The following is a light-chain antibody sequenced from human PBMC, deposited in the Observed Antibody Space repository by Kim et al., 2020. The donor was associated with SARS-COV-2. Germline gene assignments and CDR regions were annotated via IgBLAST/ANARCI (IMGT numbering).Light chain of an antibody. V-gene: IGKV1-6*01. CDR2: AAS. J-gene: IGKJ1*01. Sequence: ASVGDRVTITCRASQGIRNDLSWYQQKPGKGPELLIYAASSLQSGVPSRFSGSGSGTDFTLTISSLQPEDFGTYYCLQDNTYPWTFGQGTKVDIK. CDR3: LQDNTYPWT. CDR1: QGIRND.